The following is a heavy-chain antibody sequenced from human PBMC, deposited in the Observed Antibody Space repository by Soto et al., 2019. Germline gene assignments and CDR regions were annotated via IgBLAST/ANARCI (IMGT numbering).Heavy chain of an antibody. J-gene: IGHJ4*02. V-gene: IGHV3-15*01. CDR3: TTDGSYYYDSSGYYYFDY. D-gene: IGHD3-22*01. Sequence: GGSLRLSCAASGFTFSNAWMSWVRQAPGKGLEWVGRIKSKTDGGTTDYAAPVKGRFTISRDDSKNTLYLQMNSLKTEDTAVYYCTTDGSYYYDSSGYYYFDYWGQGTLVTVSS. CDR2: IKSKTDGGTT. CDR1: GFTFSNAW.